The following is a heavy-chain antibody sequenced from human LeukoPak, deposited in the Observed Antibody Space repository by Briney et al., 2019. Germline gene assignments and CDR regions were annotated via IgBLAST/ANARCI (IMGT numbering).Heavy chain of an antibody. CDR3: ARAPGVVTSFDY. CDR2: IYYSGST. Sequence: SETLSLTCTVSGGSISSYYWSWIRQPPGKGLEWIGYIYYSGSTNYNPSLKSRVSISVDTSKNLFSLKLSSVTAADTAVYYCARAPGVVTSFDYWGQGTLVSVSS. CDR1: GGSISSYY. D-gene: IGHD4-23*01. J-gene: IGHJ4*02. V-gene: IGHV4-59*01.